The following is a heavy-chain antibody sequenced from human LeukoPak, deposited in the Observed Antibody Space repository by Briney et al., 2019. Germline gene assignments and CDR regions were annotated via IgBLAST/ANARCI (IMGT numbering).Heavy chain of an antibody. V-gene: IGHV3-30-3*01. D-gene: IGHD5-12*01. CDR1: GFTFSSYA. Sequence: GRSLRLSCAASGFTFSSYAMHWVRQAPGKGLEWVAVISYDGSNKYYADSVKGRFTISRDNSKNTLYLQMNSLRAEDTAVYYCGRDGYSGSYFDYWGQGTLVTVSS. CDR2: ISYDGSNK. J-gene: IGHJ4*02. CDR3: GRDGYSGSYFDY.